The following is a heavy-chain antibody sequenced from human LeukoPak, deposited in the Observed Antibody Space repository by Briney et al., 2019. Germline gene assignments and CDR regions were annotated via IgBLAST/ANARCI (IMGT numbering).Heavy chain of an antibody. J-gene: IGHJ5*02. V-gene: IGHV1-69*05. CDR2: IIPIFGTA. Sequence: GSSVKVSCKASGGTFGSYAISWVRQAPGQGLEWMGGIIPIFGTANYAQKFQGRVTITTDESTSTAYMELSSLRSEDTAVYYCAPAVGYSYGTEGFDPWGQGTLVTVSS. CDR3: APAVGYSYGTEGFDP. CDR1: GGTFGSYA. D-gene: IGHD5-18*01.